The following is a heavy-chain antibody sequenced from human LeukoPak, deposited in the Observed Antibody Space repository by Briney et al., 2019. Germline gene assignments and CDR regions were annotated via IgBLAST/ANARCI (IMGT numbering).Heavy chain of an antibody. D-gene: IGHD4-11*01. V-gene: IGHV3-74*01. CDR3: AREDHSNYNY. Sequence: PGGSLRLSCAASGFTFRRYWLHWVRQAPGKGLVWVSRINPDDGSTSYADSVKGRFTISRDNAKNSLYLQMNSLRAEDTAVYYCAREDHSNYNYWGQGTLITVSS. CDR2: INPDDGST. J-gene: IGHJ4*02. CDR1: GFTFRRYW.